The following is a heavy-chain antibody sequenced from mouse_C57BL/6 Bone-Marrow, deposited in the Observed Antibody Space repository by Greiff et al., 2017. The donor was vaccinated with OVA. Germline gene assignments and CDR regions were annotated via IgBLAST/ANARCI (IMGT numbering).Heavy chain of an antibody. J-gene: IGHJ1*03. CDR3: ARNWDYGSSYGWYFDV. CDR1: GFTFTDYY. D-gene: IGHD1-1*01. CDR2: LRNKANGYTT. Sequence: EVHLVESGGGLVQPGGSLSLSCAASGFTFTDYYMSWVRQPPGKALEWLGFLRNKANGYTTEYSASVKGRFTISRDNSQSILYLQMNALRAEDSATYYCARNWDYGSSYGWYFDVWGTGTTVTVSS. V-gene: IGHV7-3*01.